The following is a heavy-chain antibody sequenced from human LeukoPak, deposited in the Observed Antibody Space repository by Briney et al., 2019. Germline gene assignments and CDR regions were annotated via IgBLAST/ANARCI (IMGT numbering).Heavy chain of an antibody. CDR2: ISGNGGST. CDR3: ARRAGDYSHPYDY. D-gene: IGHD3-22*01. J-gene: IGHJ4*02. CDR1: GFTFSSYA. V-gene: IGHV3-23*01. Sequence: PGGSLRLSCAASGFTFSSYAMHWVRQAPGKGLEWVSAISGNGGSTYYADSVKGRFTISRDSSKNTLYLQMNSLRAEDTAVYYCARRAGDYSHPYDYWGQGTLVTVSS.